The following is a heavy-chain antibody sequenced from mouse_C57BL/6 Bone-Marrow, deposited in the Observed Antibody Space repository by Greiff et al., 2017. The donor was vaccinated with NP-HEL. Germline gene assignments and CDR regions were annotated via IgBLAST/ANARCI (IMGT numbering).Heavy chain of an antibody. V-gene: IGHV1-49*01. J-gene: IGHJ4*01. CDR2: FNMYSDAT. CDR3: PRGNWPHYYAMDY. D-gene: IGHD4-1*01. CDR1: YFAFLASA. Sequence: LVESGAELVRPGSSVKLSCKDSYFAFLASAMHWVKQRPGHGMEWIGSFNMYSDATEYSENFKGKATLTANTSSSTAYMELSSLTSEDSAVYYCPRGNWPHYYAMDYWGQGTSVTVSS.